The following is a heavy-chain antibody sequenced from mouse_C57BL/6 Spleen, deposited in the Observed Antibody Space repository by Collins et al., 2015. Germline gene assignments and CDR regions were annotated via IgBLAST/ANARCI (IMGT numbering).Heavy chain of an antibody. CDR3: ARSAPIAMDY. D-gene: IGHD6-5*01. V-gene: IGHV1S81*02. J-gene: IGHJ4*01. Sequence: QVQLQQPGAELVKPGASVKLSCKASGYTFTSYWMHWVKQRPGQGLEWIGEINPSNGRTNYNEKFKSKATLTVDKSSSTAYMQLSSLTSEDSAVYYCARSAPIAMDYWGQGTSVTVSS. CDR1: GYTFTSYW. CDR2: INPSNGRT.